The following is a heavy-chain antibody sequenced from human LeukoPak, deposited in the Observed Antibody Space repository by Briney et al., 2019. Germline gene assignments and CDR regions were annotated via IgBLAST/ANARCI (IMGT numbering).Heavy chain of an antibody. CDR2: IYHSGST. Sequence: SSETLSLTCTVSGGSISSGGYYWSWIRQPPGKGLEWIGYIYHSGSTYYNPSLKSRVTISVDTSKNQFSLKLSSVTAADTAVYYCARAIEGEYSSSHAFDYWGQGTLVTVSS. CDR3: ARAIEGEYSSSHAFDY. CDR1: GGSISSGGYY. D-gene: IGHD6-13*01. V-gene: IGHV4-30-2*01. J-gene: IGHJ4*02.